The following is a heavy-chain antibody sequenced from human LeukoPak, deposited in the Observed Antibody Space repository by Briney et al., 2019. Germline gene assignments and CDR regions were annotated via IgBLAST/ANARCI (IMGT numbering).Heavy chain of an antibody. CDR2: IYYSGST. CDR3: ARAAADSSGYLGNDY. CDR1: GGSISSYY. J-gene: IGHJ4*02. Sequence: SETLSLTCTVSGGSISSYYWSWIRQPPGKGLEWIGYIYYSGSTNYNPSLKSRVTISVDTSKNQFSLKLSSVTAADTAVYYCARAAADSSGYLGNDYWGQGTLVTVSS. D-gene: IGHD3-22*01. V-gene: IGHV4-59*01.